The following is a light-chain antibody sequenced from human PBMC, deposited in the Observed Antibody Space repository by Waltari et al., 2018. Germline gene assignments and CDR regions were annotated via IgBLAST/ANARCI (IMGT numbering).Light chain of an antibody. CDR2: EVS. Sequence: QSALTQPASVSGSPGPSITLSCTGTSRDVGSYKLVSWYQQHPSKAPKLMTYEVSKRPSGVSNRFSGSKSGNTASLTISGLQAEDEAYYYCCSYAGSSTLVFGGGTKLTVL. J-gene: IGLJ2*01. V-gene: IGLV2-23*02. CDR1: SRDVGSYKL. CDR3: CSYAGSSTLV.